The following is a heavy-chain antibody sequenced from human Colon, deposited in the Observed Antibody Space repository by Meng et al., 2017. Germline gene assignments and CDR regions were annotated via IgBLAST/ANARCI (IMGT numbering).Heavy chain of an antibody. V-gene: IGHV4-61*08. CDR2: ARIDYANT. CDR1: GASVRSPDHQ. Sequence: VQLQESGPGPVRPSETLSLSCAVSGASVRSPDHQWGWVRQPPGKGLEWIGYARIDYANTNYNPSLKSRVNVSLDTSKNQFSLNVRSVTAADTAVYYCARDYWGSLDFWGQGILVTVSS. D-gene: IGHD3-16*01. CDR3: ARDYWGSLDF. J-gene: IGHJ4*02.